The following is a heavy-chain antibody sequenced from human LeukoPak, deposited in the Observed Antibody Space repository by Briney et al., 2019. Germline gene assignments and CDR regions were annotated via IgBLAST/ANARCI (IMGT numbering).Heavy chain of an antibody. V-gene: IGHV3-23*01. D-gene: IGHD3/OR15-3a*01. CDR2: ISGNGGST. CDR3: AKQWRGTGDAFAF. J-gene: IGHJ3*01. CDR1: GFTFSSST. Sequence: GGSLRLSCAASGFTFSSSTMSWVRQAPGKGLEWVSSISGNGGSTYSADSVKGRFIISRDNSKNTLYMQMNSLRAEDTAVYYCAKQWRGTGDAFAFWGRGTMVIVS.